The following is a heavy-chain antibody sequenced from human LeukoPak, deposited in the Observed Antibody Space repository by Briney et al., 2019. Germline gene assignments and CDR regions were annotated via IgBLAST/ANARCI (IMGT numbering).Heavy chain of an antibody. CDR2: IWYDGSNK. Sequence: GGSLRLSCAASGFTFSSYGMHWVRQAPGKGLEWVAVIWYDGSNKYYADSVKGRFTISRDNSKNTLYLQMNSLRAEDTAVYYCAKSGSSSWPHFDYWGQGTLVTVSS. D-gene: IGHD6-13*01. CDR3: AKSGSSSWPHFDY. CDR1: GFTFSSYG. J-gene: IGHJ4*02. V-gene: IGHV3-33*06.